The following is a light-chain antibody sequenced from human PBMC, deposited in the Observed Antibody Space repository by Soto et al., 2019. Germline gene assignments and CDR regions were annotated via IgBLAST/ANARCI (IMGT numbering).Light chain of an antibody. CDR3: QQYGSTGLT. CDR2: GAS. J-gene: IGKJ4*01. V-gene: IGKV3-20*01. CDR1: QSVSSSY. Sequence: EIALTQSPGTLSLSPGERATLSCRSSQSVSSSYLAWYQQKPGQAPRLLIYGASSRATGIPDRFSGSGSGTDFTLTISRLEPEDCAVYYCQQYGSTGLTFGGGTKVEIK.